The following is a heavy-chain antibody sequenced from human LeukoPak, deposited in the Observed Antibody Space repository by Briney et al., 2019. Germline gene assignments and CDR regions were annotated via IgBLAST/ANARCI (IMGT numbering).Heavy chain of an antibody. CDR3: ARLTPGKNCFDP. D-gene: IGHD3-10*01. J-gene: IGHJ5*02. CDR2: MYHSGIT. V-gene: IGHV4-38-2*02. CDR1: GYSINSAFY. Sequence: PSETLSLTCTVSGYSINSAFYWGWIRQPPGKGLEWIGTMYHSGITYYNLSLKSRVTISVDTSKNQFSLKLNSVTAADTAVYYCARLTPGKNCFDPWGHGTLVTVSS.